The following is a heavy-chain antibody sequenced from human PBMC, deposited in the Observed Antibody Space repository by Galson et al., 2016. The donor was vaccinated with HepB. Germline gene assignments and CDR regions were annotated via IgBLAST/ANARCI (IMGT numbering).Heavy chain of an antibody. D-gene: IGHD2-2*02. CDR2: IHDSGNT. V-gene: IGHV4-61*01. CDR3: ARDEGFYNGMDV. CDR1: SDPVTSGTYY. J-gene: IGHJ6*02. Sequence: SETLSLTCTVSSDPVTSGTYYWSWVRQSPGKGLDWIGYIHDSGNTNYNPSIKSRVTISRDTSKNQFFLEWTSVTAADTAVYYCARDEGFYNGMDVWGQGTTVTVAS.